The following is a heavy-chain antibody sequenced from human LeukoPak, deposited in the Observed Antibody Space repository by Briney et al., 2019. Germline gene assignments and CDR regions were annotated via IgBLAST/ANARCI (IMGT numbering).Heavy chain of an antibody. Sequence: GGSLRLSCAASGFTFNTYAISWVRQAPGKGLEWVSSISYSGDSTDYADSVKGRLIISRDNSKNTLGLQMNSLRAEDTAIYYCARGTLAGYFLGYWGRGALVTVSS. J-gene: IGHJ4*02. CDR2: ISYSGDST. V-gene: IGHV3-23*01. CDR3: ARGTLAGYFLGY. D-gene: IGHD6-19*01. CDR1: GFTFNTYA.